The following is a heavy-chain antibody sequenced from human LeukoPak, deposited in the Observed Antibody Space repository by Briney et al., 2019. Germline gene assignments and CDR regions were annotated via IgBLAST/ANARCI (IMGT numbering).Heavy chain of an antibody. CDR2: IYPGDSDT. Sequence: GESLKISCKGSGYSFTSYWIGWVRQMPGKGLEWMGIIYPGDSDTTYSPPFQGQVTISADKSISTAYLQWRSLKASDTAMYYCARATRNYDYYYYMDVWGKGTTVTISS. D-gene: IGHD4-11*01. J-gene: IGHJ6*03. CDR1: GYSFTSYW. CDR3: ARATRNYDYYYYMDV. V-gene: IGHV5-51*06.